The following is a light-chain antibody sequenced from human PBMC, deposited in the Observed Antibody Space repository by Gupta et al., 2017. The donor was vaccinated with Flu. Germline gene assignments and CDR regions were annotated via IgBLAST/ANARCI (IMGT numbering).Light chain of an antibody. CDR3: QQFNIYPFT. J-gene: IGKJ3*01. CDR2: KAS. V-gene: IGKV1-5*03. Sequence: DIQMTQSPSTLSASVGDRVTITCRASQSINNWLAWYQQKPGKAPKLLIYKASSLERGVPLRFSGRGSGTEFTLTISSLQPDDFATYYCQQFNIYPFTFGPGTKVDI. CDR1: QSINNW.